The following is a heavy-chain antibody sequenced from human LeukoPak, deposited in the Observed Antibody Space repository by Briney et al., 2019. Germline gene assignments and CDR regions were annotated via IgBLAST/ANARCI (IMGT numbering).Heavy chain of an antibody. D-gene: IGHD3-3*02. CDR3: ASDISGGSHVFDI. V-gene: IGHV4-59*08. CDR2: IYYSGRT. J-gene: IGHJ3*02. CDR1: GVSISGYS. Sequence: SETLSLTCTVSGVSISGYSWNWIRQPPGKGLEWIGSIYYSGRTNYNPSLESRVTISVDTSKNQFSLQLNSVTAADTAVYYCASDISGGSHVFDIWGQGTMVTVSS.